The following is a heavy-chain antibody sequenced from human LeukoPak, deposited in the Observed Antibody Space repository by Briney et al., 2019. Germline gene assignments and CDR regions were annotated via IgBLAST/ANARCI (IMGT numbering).Heavy chain of an antibody. J-gene: IGHJ4*02. CDR3: ARDRSVLAVAGRGVDY. Sequence: SVKLSCKASGYTFTSYGISWVRQAPGQGLEWMRWISAYNGNTNYAQKLQGRVTMTTDTSTSTAYMELRSLRPDDTAVYYCARDRSVLAVAGRGVDYWGQGTLVTVSS. CDR1: GYTFTSYG. V-gene: IGHV1-18*01. D-gene: IGHD6-19*01. CDR2: ISAYNGNT.